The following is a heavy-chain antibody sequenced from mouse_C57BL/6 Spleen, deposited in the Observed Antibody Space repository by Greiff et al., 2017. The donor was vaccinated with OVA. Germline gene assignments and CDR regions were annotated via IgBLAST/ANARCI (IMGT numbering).Heavy chain of an antibody. D-gene: IGHD6-1*01. J-gene: IGHJ3*01. V-gene: IGHV6-3*01. CDR3: TTGPLDVWFAY. CDR1: GFTFSNYW. Sequence: EVQGVESGGGLVQPGGSMKLSCVASGFTFSNYWMNWVRQSPEKGLEWVAQIRLKSDNYATHYAESVKGRFTISRDDSKSSVYLQMNNLRAEDTGIYYCTTGPLDVWFAYWGQGTLVTVSA. CDR2: IRLKSDNYAT.